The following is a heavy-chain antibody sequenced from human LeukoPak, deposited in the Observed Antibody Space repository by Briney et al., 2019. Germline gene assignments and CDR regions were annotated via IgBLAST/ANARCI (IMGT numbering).Heavy chain of an antibody. V-gene: IGHV3-30*04. CDR3: ASLSGSYGG. D-gene: IGHD1-26*01. Sequence: GGSLRLSCAASGFTFSSYAMHWVRQAPGKGLEWVAVISYDGSNKYYADSVKGRFTISRDNSKNTLYLQMNSLRAEDTAVYYCASLSGSYGGWGQGTLLTDSS. CDR1: GFTFSSYA. J-gene: IGHJ4*02. CDR2: ISYDGSNK.